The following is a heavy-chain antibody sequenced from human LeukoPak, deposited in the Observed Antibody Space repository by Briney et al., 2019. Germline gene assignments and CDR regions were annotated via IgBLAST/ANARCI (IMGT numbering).Heavy chain of an antibody. V-gene: IGHV1-8*02. J-gene: IGHJ4*02. CDR3: ARESDDY. CDR1: GYKLTDNW. CDR2: MNPNSGNT. Sequence: ASVKVSCKAFGYKLTDNWIHWVRQAPGQGLEWMGWMNPNSGNTGYAQKFQGRVTMTRNTSISTAYMELSSLRSEDTAVYYCARESDDYWGQGTLVTVSS.